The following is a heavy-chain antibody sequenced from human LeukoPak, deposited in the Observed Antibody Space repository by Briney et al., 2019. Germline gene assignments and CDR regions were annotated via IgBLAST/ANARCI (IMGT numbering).Heavy chain of an antibody. J-gene: IGHJ3*02. V-gene: IGHV1-69*13. CDR2: IIPIFGTA. Sequence: ASVKVSCKASGGTFSSYAISWVRQAPGQGLEWMGGIIPIFGTANYAQKFQGRVTITADESTSTAYTELSSLRSEDTAVYYCARAQRGPMREDAFDIWGQGTMVTVSS. CDR3: ARAQRGPMREDAFDI. CDR1: GGTFSSYA.